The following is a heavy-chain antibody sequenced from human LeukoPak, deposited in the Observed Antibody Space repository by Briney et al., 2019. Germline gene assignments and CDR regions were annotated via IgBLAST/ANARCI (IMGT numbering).Heavy chain of an antibody. Sequence: SETLSLTCTVSGGSISSYYWSWIRQPAGKGLEWIGRIYTSGSTNYNPSLKSRVTMSVDTSMNQFSLKLSSVTAADTAVYYCAGSGSSRLFDYWGQGTLVTVSS. CDR2: IYTSGST. D-gene: IGHD1-26*01. CDR3: AGSGSSRLFDY. V-gene: IGHV4-4*07. J-gene: IGHJ4*02. CDR1: GGSISSYY.